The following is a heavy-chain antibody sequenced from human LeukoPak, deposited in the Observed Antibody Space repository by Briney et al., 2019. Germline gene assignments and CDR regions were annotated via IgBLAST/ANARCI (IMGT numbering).Heavy chain of an antibody. CDR1: GFTFSSYW. J-gene: IGHJ4*02. CDR2: IKQDGSEK. CDR3: ARGYGSGSYYLY. Sequence: GGSLRLSCSASGFTFSSYWMSWVRQAPGKGLEWVANIKQDGSEKNYVDSVKGRFTISRDNAKNSLYLQMNSLRAEDTAVYYCARGYGSGSYYLYWGQGTLVTVSS. V-gene: IGHV3-7*01. D-gene: IGHD3-10*01.